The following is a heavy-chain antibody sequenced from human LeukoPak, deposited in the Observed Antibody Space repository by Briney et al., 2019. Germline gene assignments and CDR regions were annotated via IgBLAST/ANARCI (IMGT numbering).Heavy chain of an antibody. J-gene: IGHJ4*02. D-gene: IGHD1-26*01. CDR3: AKDRSIGTYYTFDH. CDR1: GFTFTNYA. CDR2: ISASGLMT. Sequence: PWGSLRLSCAASGFTFTNYAMTWVRQAPGKGLEWVSSISASGLMTYYADSVKGRFTVSRDNSKNSLYLQMSSLTAADTAVYYCAKDRSIGTYYTFDHWGRGTLVTVSS. V-gene: IGHV3-23*01.